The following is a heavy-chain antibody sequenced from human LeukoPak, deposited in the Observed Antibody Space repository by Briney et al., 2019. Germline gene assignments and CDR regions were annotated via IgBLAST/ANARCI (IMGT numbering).Heavy chain of an antibody. D-gene: IGHD3-22*01. Sequence: TGGSLRLSCAASGFTFSSYAMSWVRQAPGKGLEWIGSIYYSGSTYYNPSLKSRVTISVDTSKNQFSLKLSSVTAADTAVYYCARGQVVTVIDYWGQGTLVTVSS. CDR3: ARGQVVTVIDY. V-gene: IGHV4-39*07. J-gene: IGHJ4*02. CDR1: GFTFSSYA. CDR2: IYYSGST.